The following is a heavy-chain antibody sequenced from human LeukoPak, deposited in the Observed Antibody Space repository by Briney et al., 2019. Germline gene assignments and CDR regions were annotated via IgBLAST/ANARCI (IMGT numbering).Heavy chain of an antibody. J-gene: IGHJ6*02. Sequence: GGSLRLSCVASGFIVRSKYMSWVRQAPGKGPEWVSVIYRDGTTYYADSVRGRFTISRDNSKNTLYLQMNSLRAEDTAVYYCARDGYNNGWYGDPPNGMDVWGQGTTVTVSS. D-gene: IGHD6-19*01. CDR3: ARDGYNNGWYGDPPNGMDV. V-gene: IGHV3-66*01. CDR1: GFIVRSKY. CDR2: IYRDGTT.